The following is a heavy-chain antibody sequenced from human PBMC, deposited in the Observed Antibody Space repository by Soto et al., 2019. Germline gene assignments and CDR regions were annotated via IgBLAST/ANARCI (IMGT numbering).Heavy chain of an antibody. CDR2: IYYSGST. CDR1: GGSISSSSYY. CDR3: ARDWTSQGMDV. D-gene: IGHD3-3*01. V-gene: IGHV4-61*01. J-gene: IGHJ6*02. Sequence: SETLSLTCTVSGGSISSSSYYWSWIRQPPGKGLEWIGYIYYSGSTNYNPSLKSRVTISVDTSKNQFSLKLSSVTAADTAVYYCARDWTSQGMDVWGQGTTVTVSS.